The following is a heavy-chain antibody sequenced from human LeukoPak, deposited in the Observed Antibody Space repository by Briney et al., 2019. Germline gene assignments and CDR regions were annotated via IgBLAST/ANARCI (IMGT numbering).Heavy chain of an antibody. CDR3: ARDPHFDDGYLLLDYYYGMDV. CDR1: GFTFSSYW. V-gene: IGHV3-7*03. Sequence: PGGSLRLSCAASGFTFSSYWMSWVRQAPGKGLEWVANIKQDGSEKYYVDSVKGRFTISRDNAKNSLYLQMNSLRAEDTAVYYCARDPHFDDGYLLLDYYYGMDVWGKGTTVTVSS. D-gene: IGHD3-22*01. CDR2: IKQDGSEK. J-gene: IGHJ6*04.